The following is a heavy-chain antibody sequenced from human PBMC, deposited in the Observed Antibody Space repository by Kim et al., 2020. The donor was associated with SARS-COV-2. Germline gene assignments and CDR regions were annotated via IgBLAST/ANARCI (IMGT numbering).Heavy chain of an antibody. Sequence: GGSLRLSCAASGFTFSSYWMSWVRQAPGKGLEWVANIKQDGSEKYYVDSVKGRFTISRDNAKNSLYLQMNSLRAEDMAVYYCARDESGYFDGYYYYYYGMDVWGQGTTVTVSS. D-gene: IGHD3-3*01. V-gene: IGHV3-7*01. CDR1: GFTFSSYW. CDR3: ARDESGYFDGYYYYYYGMDV. J-gene: IGHJ6*02. CDR2: IKQDGSEK.